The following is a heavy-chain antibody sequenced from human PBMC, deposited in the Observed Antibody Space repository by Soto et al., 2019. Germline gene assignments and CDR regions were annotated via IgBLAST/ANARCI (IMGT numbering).Heavy chain of an antibody. V-gene: IGHV4-59*01. CDR2: IYYTGST. CDR1: GGSIRNFY. D-gene: IGHD6-6*01. Sequence: PSETLSLTCTVSGGSIRNFYWSWIRLSPGKGLEWIGYIYYTGSTNYNPSLKSRVTISLDTSKNQFSLKLSSVTAADTALYYCSITYSASSGWFDPWGQGTLVTVSS. J-gene: IGHJ5*02. CDR3: SITYSASSGWFDP.